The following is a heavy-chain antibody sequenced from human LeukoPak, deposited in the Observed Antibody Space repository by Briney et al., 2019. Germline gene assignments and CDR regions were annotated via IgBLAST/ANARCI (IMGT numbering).Heavy chain of an antibody. D-gene: IGHD3-10*01. J-gene: IGHJ3*02. V-gene: IGHV1-8*01. CDR2: MNPNSGNT. CDR1: GYTFTSYD. CDR3: ASHIEKSPGAFDI. Sequence: ASVKVSCKASGYTFTSYDINWVRQATGQGLEWMGWMNPNSGNTGYAQKFQGRVTMTRNTSISTAYMELSSLRSEDTAVYYCASHIEKSPGAFDIWGQGTMVTVSS.